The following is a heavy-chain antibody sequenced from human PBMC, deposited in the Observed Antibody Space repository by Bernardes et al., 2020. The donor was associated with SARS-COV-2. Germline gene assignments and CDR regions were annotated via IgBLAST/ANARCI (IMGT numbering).Heavy chain of an antibody. CDR1: GFTFSDAW. CDR2: IKTKTDGGTT. J-gene: IGHJ4*02. CDR3: VTALVFGVVIMPD. Sequence: GGSLRLSCAASGFTFSDAWMNWVRQTPGKGLEWVGRIKTKTDGGTTEYAAPVKGRFTISRDDSKNIMYLQMDSLKSEDTAVYYCVTALVFGVVIMPDWGQGTLVTVSS. V-gene: IGHV3-15*01. D-gene: IGHD3-3*01.